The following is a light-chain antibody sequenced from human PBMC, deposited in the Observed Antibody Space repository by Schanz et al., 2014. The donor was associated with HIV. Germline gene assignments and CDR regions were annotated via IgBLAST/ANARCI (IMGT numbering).Light chain of an antibody. V-gene: IGLV1-40*01. CDR3: QSYDSSLSVVV. J-gene: IGLJ2*01. Sequence: QSVLTQPPSLSGAPGQWVTVSCSGGSSNIGAGFDVHWYQQLPGTAPKLLIYGDNSRPSGVPDRFSGSKSGTSASLAITGLQAEDEADYYCQSYDSSLSVVVFGGGTKLTV. CDR2: GDN. CDR1: SSNIGAGFD.